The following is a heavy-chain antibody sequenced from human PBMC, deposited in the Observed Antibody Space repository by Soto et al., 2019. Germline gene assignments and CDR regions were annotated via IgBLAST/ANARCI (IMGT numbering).Heavy chain of an antibody. CDR2: ISAYNGNT. J-gene: IGHJ3*02. V-gene: IGHV1-18*01. D-gene: IGHD3-16*02. CDR1: GYTFTSYG. CDR3: RITFGGVIVSWRRDAFDI. Sequence: ASVKVSCKASGYTFTSYGISWVRQAPGQGLEWMGWISAYNGNTNYAQKLQGRVTMTTDTSTSTAYMELRSLRSDDTAVYYCRITFGGVIVSWRRDAFDIWGQGTMVTVSS.